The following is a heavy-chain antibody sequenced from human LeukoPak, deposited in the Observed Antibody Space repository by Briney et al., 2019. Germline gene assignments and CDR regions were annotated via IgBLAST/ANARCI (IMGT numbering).Heavy chain of an antibody. V-gene: IGHV4-4*07. CDR3: ARDRGCSSTSCSSNWFDP. CDR2: IYTSGST. Sequence: PSETLSLTXTVSGGSISSYYWSWIRQPAGKGLEWIGRIYTSGSTNYNPSLKSRVTMSVDTSKNQFSLKLSSVTAADTAVYYCARDRGCSSTSCSSNWFDPWGQGTLVTVSS. CDR1: GGSISSYY. D-gene: IGHD2-2*01. J-gene: IGHJ5*02.